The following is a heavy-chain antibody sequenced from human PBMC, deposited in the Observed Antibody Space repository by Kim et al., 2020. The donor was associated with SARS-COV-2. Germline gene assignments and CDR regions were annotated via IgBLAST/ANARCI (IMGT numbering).Heavy chain of an antibody. CDR1: GGSISSSSYY. CDR3: ARLNPLGLERRKTSAFDI. D-gene: IGHD1-1*01. Sequence: SETLSLTCTVSGGSISSSSYYWGWIRQPPGKGLEWIGSIYYSGSTYYNPSLKSRVTISVDTSKNQFSLKLSSVTAADTAVYYCARLNPLGLERRKTSAFDIWGQGTMVTVSS. CDR2: IYYSGST. V-gene: IGHV4-39*01. J-gene: IGHJ3*02.